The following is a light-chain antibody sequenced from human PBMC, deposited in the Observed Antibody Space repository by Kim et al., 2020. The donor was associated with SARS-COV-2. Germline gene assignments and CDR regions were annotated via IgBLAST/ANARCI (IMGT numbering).Light chain of an antibody. CDR2: GAS. V-gene: IGKV3-20*01. J-gene: IGKJ1*01. Sequence: APGVRATLSGRASQSVSNSSLAWYQQKPGRAPRLLIYGASTRATGIPDRFGGSGSGTEFTLTISRLEPEDFAMYYCQQYGYSPWTFGQGTKVDIK. CDR1: QSVSNSS. CDR3: QQYGYSPWT.